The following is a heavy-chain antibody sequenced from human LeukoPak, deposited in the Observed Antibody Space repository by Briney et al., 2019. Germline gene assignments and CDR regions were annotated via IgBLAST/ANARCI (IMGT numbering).Heavy chain of an antibody. D-gene: IGHD6-19*01. Sequence: SETLSLTCGVNGGSFGGYYWSWTRQPPGKGLEWIGEINHSGSTNYNPSLKSRVTISVDTSKNQFSLKLSSVTAADTAVYYCARQYSSGWYKGYFQYWGQGTLVTVSS. CDR3: ARQYSSGWYKGYFQY. CDR1: GGSFGGYY. J-gene: IGHJ1*01. CDR2: INHSGST. V-gene: IGHV4-34*01.